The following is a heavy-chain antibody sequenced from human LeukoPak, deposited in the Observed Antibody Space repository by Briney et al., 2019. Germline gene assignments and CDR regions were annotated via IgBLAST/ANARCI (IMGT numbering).Heavy chain of an antibody. CDR1: GYTFTCYY. V-gene: IGHV1-2*02. Sequence: GASVKVSCKASGYTFTCYYMHWVRQAPGQGLEWMGWINPNSGGTNYAQKFQGRVTVTRDTSISTAYMELSRLRSDGTAVYYCVGLLPPFDYWGQGTLVTVSS. CDR3: VGLLPPFDY. J-gene: IGHJ4*02. CDR2: INPNSGGT. D-gene: IGHD3-22*01.